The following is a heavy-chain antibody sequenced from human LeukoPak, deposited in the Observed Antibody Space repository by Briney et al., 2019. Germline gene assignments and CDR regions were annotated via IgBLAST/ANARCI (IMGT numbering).Heavy chain of an antibody. D-gene: IGHD3-10*01. Sequence: GESLKISCKGSGYSFTSYWIAWVRQMPGKGLEWMGNIYPGDSDTRYSPSFQGQVTISADKSISTAYLQWSSRKASDTAMYYCARITMVRGVPNFFDYWGQGTLVTVSS. CDR1: GYSFTSYW. CDR3: ARITMVRGVPNFFDY. J-gene: IGHJ4*02. V-gene: IGHV5-51*01. CDR2: IYPGDSDT.